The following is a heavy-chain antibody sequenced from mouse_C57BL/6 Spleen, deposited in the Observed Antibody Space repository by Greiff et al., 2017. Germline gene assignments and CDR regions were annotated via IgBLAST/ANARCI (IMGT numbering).Heavy chain of an antibody. CDR3: ARSPNYYGSHPMDY. CDR1: GYTFTDYN. Sequence: EVKLQESGPELVKPGASVKIPCKASGYTFTDYNMDWVKQSHGKSLEWIGDINPNNGGTIYNQKFKGKATLTVDKSSSTAYMELRSLTSEDTAVYYCARSPNYYGSHPMDYWGQGTSVTVSS. CDR2: INPNNGGT. J-gene: IGHJ4*01. V-gene: IGHV1-18*01. D-gene: IGHD1-1*01.